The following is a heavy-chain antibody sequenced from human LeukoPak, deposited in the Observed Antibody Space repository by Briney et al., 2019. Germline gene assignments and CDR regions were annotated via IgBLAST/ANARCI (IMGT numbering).Heavy chain of an antibody. CDR1: GFTFSSYD. CDR2: IGTAGDT. V-gene: IGHV3-13*01. D-gene: IGHD4-17*01. CDR3: ARGIATVTYYGMDV. J-gene: IGHJ6*02. Sequence: GGSLRLSCAASGFTFSSYDMHWVRQATGKGLEWVSAIGTAGDTYYPGSVKGRFTISRENAKNSLYLQMNSLRAGDTAVYYCARGIATVTYYGMDVWGQGTTVTVPS.